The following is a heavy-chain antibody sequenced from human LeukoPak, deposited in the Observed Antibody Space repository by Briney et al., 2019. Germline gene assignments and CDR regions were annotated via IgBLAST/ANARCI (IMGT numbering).Heavy chain of an antibody. V-gene: IGHV3-7*01. J-gene: IGHJ4*02. Sequence: GGSLRLSCAASGFPFSTYWITWVRQAPGKGLEWVANIKNDGSEKYYVDSVKGRFTISRDNAENSLFLQMNSLRVEDTAIYYCTRDSGLTGYDLLDYWGQRTLVTVSS. CDR1: GFPFSTYW. CDR2: IKNDGSEK. D-gene: IGHD5-12*01. CDR3: TRDSGLTGYDLLDY.